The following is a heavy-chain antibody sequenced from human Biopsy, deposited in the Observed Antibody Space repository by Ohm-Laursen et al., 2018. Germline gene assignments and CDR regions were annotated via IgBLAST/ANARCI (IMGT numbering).Heavy chain of an antibody. Sequence: SSVKVSCKASGYTFTTYGSSWVRQAPGQGLEWVGRIVPILGHLNYAQRFQGRVSITADKSTSYVYMELSRLTSGDTAVYYCAADADGYYTEFDYWGPGTLVTVSS. J-gene: IGHJ4*02. D-gene: IGHD3-3*01. V-gene: IGHV1-69*04. CDR1: GYTFTTYG. CDR2: IVPILGHL. CDR3: AADADGYYTEFDY.